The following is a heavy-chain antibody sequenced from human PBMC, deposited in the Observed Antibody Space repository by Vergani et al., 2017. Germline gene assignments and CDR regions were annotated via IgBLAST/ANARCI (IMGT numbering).Heavy chain of an antibody. D-gene: IGHD2-2*02. V-gene: IGHV3-30-3*01. J-gene: IGHJ4*02. CDR1: GFALNRHA. Sequence: QMQLVESGGGVVQPGRSLRLSCVVSGFALNRHAMYWVRQAPGKGLEWVVGISFDGTNEYYPDLVKGRFTISRDIAKNTLYLQVRSLRLEDTGVYHCVRDRGLCAGGRCYTEAWDYWGQGTPVTVSS. CDR3: VRDRGLCAGGRCYTEAWDY. CDR2: ISFDGTNE.